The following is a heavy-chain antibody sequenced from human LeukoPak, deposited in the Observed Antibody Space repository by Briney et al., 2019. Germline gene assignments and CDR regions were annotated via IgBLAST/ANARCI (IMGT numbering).Heavy chain of an antibody. D-gene: IGHD3-22*01. CDR2: IIPIFGTA. CDR1: GGAFSSYA. J-gene: IGHJ4*02. Sequence: SVKVSCKASGGAFSSYAISWVRQAPGQGLEWMGGIIPIFGTANYAQKFQGRVTITADESTSTAYMELSSLRSEDTAVYYCARDPVKYYYDSSGYYAYWGQGTLVTVSS. CDR3: ARDPVKYYYDSSGYYAY. V-gene: IGHV1-69*13.